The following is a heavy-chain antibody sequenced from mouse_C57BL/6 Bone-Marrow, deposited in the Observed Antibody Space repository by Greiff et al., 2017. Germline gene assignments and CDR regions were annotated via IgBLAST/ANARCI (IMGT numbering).Heavy chain of an antibody. J-gene: IGHJ1*03. D-gene: IGHD2-1*01. Sequence: QVQLQQPGAELVKPGASVKLSCKASGYTFTSYWMPWVKQRPGRGLAWIGRIDPNSGGTKYNEKFKSKATLTVDKPSRTASMQLSSLTSEDSAVYYCAHGNYFYWYFAVWGTGTTVTVSS. CDR2: IDPNSGGT. V-gene: IGHV1-72*01. CDR1: GYTFTSYW. CDR3: AHGNYFYWYFAV.